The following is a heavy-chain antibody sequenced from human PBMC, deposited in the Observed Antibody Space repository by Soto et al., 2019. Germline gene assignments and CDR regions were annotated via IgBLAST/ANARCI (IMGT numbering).Heavy chain of an antibody. CDR3: AKEGSASNFYFYYFDY. CDR2: ITASGGST. D-gene: IGHD1-1*01. Sequence: GGSLRLSCAASGFTFNSYAVNWVRQAPGKGLEWVSGITASGGSTYYGGSVKGRFTISRDSSKNTLYLQMNSLRAEDTAVYYCAKEGSASNFYFYYFDYWGQGTLVTVSS. J-gene: IGHJ4*02. CDR1: GFTFNSYA. V-gene: IGHV3-23*01.